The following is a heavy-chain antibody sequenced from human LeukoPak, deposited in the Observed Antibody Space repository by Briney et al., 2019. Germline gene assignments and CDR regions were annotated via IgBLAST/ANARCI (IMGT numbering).Heavy chain of an antibody. CDR1: GFTFSRYA. CDR2: ISGSGGST. CDR3: AQVGGSTMIVVVTDFDY. J-gene: IGHJ4*02. V-gene: IGHV3-23*01. D-gene: IGHD3-22*01. Sequence: GGSLRLSCAASGFTFSRYAISWGRQAPGKGLEWVSAISGSGGSTYYADSVKGRFTISRDNSKNTLYLQMNSLRAEDTAVYYCAQVGGSTMIVVVTDFDYWGQGTLVTVSS.